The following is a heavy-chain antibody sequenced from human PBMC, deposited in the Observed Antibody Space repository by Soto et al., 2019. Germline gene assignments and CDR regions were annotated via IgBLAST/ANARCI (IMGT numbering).Heavy chain of an antibody. J-gene: IGHJ6*02. V-gene: IGHV3-30*18. Sequence: GSLRLSCAASGFTFSSYGMHWVRQAPGKGLEWVALISYDGSNKYYADSVKGRFTISRDNSKNTLSLQVSSLRPEDTAVYYCAKDRDSSGWFSDYYYGVDCWGQGTSVTGSS. CDR2: ISYDGSNK. CDR3: AKDRDSSGWFSDYYYGVDC. CDR1: GFTFSSYG. D-gene: IGHD6-19*01.